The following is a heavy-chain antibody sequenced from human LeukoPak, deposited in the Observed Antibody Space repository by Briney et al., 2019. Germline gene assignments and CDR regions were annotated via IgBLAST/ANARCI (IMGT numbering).Heavy chain of an antibody. V-gene: IGHV1-69-2*01. CDR2: VDPEDGET. J-gene: IGHJ4*02. CDR3: ATDPEQLVLGY. Sequence: ASVKVSCKVSGYTFTDYYMHWVQQAPGKGLEWMGLVDPEDGETIYAEKFQGRVTITADTSTDTAYMELSSLRSEDTAVYYCATDPEQLVLGYWGQGTLVTASS. CDR1: GYTFTDYY. D-gene: IGHD6-13*01.